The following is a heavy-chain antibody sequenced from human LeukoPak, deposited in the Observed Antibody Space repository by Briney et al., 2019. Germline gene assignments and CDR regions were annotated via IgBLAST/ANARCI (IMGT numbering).Heavy chain of an antibody. D-gene: IGHD1-26*01. J-gene: IGHJ6*02. CDR2: INPNSGGT. V-gene: IGHV1-2*02. CDR3: ARDLRIVGATYYYYYGMDV. CDR1: GYTFTGYY. Sequence: ASVEVSCKVSGYTFTGYYMHWVRQAPGQGLEWMGWINPNSGGTNYAQKFQGRVTMTRDTSISTAYMELSRLRSDDTAVYYCARDLRIVGATYYYYYGMDVWGQGTTVTVSS.